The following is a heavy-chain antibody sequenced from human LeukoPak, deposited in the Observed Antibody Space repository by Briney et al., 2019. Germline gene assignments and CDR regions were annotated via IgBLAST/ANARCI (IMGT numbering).Heavy chain of an antibody. Sequence: LSLTCAVYGGSFSDYYMSWIRQAPGKGLEWVSYTSSSGSTIYYADSVKGRFTISRDNAKNSLYLQMNSLRAEDTAVYYCAREVSSTYYDSSGYYPLPIDYWGQGTLVTVSS. D-gene: IGHD3-22*01. J-gene: IGHJ4*02. CDR1: GGSFSDYY. V-gene: IGHV3-11*01. CDR2: TSSSGSTI. CDR3: AREVSSTYYDSSGYYPLPIDY.